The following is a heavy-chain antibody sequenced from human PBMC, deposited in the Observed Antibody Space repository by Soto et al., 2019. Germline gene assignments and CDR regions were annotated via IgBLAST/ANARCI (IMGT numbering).Heavy chain of an antibody. Sequence: PSETLSLTCSVSGASITTYYCILIRQPPVKGLEWIGSISYSGSTKYNPSLESRVMISLDTSKNQFSLRLTSVTAADTALYYCARDWDSSGLFDPWGQGALVTVSS. CDR1: GASITTYY. CDR3: ARDWDSSGLFDP. CDR2: ISYSGST. D-gene: IGHD3-10*01. J-gene: IGHJ5*02. V-gene: IGHV4-59*01.